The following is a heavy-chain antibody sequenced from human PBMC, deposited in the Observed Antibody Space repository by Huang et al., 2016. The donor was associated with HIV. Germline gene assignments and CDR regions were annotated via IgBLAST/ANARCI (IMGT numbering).Heavy chain of an antibody. J-gene: IGHJ3*02. Sequence: EVQLVESGGGLVKPGGSLRLSCAASGFTFSNAWRSWVRQAPGEGLEWVGRIKSKTERGTTDYAAPVKGRFTIARDDSKNTLYLQMNSLKTEDTAVYYCTTESESSGWTMDHDAFDIWGQGTMVTVSS. D-gene: IGHD6-19*01. CDR1: GFTFSNAW. V-gene: IGHV3-15*01. CDR2: IKSKTERGTT. CDR3: TTESESSGWTMDHDAFDI.